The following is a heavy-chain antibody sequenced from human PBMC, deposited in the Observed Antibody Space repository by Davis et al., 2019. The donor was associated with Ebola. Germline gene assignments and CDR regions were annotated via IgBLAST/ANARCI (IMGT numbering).Heavy chain of an antibody. Sequence: GESLKISCAASGFTFSSYWMHWVRQAPGKGLEWVAVISYDGSNKYYADSVKGRFTISRDNSKNTLYLQMNSLRAEDTAVYYCASEDPRGAYYYGMDVWGQGTTVTVSS. D-gene: IGHD3-10*01. CDR3: ASEDPRGAYYYGMDV. CDR2: ISYDGSNK. CDR1: GFTFSSYW. V-gene: IGHV3-30-3*01. J-gene: IGHJ6*02.